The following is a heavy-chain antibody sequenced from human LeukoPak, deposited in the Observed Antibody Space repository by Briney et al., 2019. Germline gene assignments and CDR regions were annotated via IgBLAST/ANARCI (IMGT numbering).Heavy chain of an antibody. D-gene: IGHD1-26*01. Sequence: SETLSLTCAVYGGSFSGYYWSWIRQPPGKGLEWIGEINHSGSTNYNPSLKSRVTISVDTSKNQFSLKLSSVTAADTAVYYCAGARSGSRWDYWGQGTLVTVSS. CDR2: INHSGST. CDR1: GGSFSGYY. CDR3: AGARSGSRWDY. V-gene: IGHV4-34*01. J-gene: IGHJ4*02.